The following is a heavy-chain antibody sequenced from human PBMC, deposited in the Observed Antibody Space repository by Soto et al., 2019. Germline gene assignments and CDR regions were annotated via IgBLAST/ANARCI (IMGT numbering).Heavy chain of an antibody. CDR2: IYSGGST. CDR3: ARENAYCSGGSCYRFDY. Sequence: EVQLVESGGGLIQPGGSLRLSCAASGFTVSSNYMSWVRQAPGKGLEWVSVIYSGGSTYYADSVKGRFPIPRDNSKNTLYLQMNSLRAEDTAVYYCARENAYCSGGSCYRFDYWGQGTLVTVSS. CDR1: GFTVSSNY. J-gene: IGHJ4*02. V-gene: IGHV3-53*01. D-gene: IGHD2-15*01.